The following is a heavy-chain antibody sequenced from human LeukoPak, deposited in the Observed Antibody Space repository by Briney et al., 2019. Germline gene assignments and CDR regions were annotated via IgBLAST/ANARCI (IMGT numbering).Heavy chain of an antibody. V-gene: IGHV3-23*01. CDR2: ISDSGGST. D-gene: IGHD4-23*01. CDR1: GFTFSNYA. CDR3: AKDLNSGNPRGVIDY. J-gene: IGHJ4*02. Sequence: GGSLRLSCAAPGFTFSNYAMTWVRQAPGKGLEWVSSISDSGGSTFYADSVKGRFTISRDHSKNTLYLQMNSLRAEDTAVYYCAKDLNSGNPRGVIDYWGQGTLVTVSS.